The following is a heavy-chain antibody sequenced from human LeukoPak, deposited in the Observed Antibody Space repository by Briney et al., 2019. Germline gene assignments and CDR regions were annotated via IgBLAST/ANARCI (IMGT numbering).Heavy chain of an antibody. CDR3: ERGVVVPAVYYYMDV. J-gene: IGHJ6*03. CDR1: GGTFSSYA. Sequence: SVKVSCKASGGTFSSYAISWVRQAPGQGLEWMGGIIPIFGTANYAQKFQGRVTITTDESTSTAYMELSSLRSEDTAVYYCERGVVVPAVYYYMDVWGKGTTVTVSS. CDR2: IIPIFGTA. D-gene: IGHD2-2*01. V-gene: IGHV1-69*05.